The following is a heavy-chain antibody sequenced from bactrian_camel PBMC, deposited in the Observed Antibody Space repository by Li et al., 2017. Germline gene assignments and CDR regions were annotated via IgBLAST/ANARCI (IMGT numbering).Heavy chain of an antibody. V-gene: IGHV3S25*01. J-gene: IGHJ4*01. D-gene: IGHD4*01. CDR3: AAESFSDCQTVSGRPIDVVYEYNY. Sequence: QVQLVESGGGLVQPGGSLRLSCAASVFTFSTYWMNWVRQAPGKGLEWVSAISGDGDSRYYTDSVKGRFTISKDNAKNTVYLQMNSLKPEDTAMYYCAAESFSDCQTVSGRPIDVVYEYNYWGQGTQVTVS. CDR2: ISGDGDSR. CDR1: VFTFSTYW.